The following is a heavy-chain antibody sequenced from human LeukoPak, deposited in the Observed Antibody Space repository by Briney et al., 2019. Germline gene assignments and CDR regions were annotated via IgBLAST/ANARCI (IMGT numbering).Heavy chain of an antibody. CDR3: AKDPFECSSTSCYHSY. CDR1: GGSFSGYY. D-gene: IGHD2-2*01. Sequence: PSETLSLTCPVYGGSFSGYYWSWIRQPPGKGLEWIGEINHSGSAIYNPSLKSRVTISVDTSKNQFSLKLSSVTAADTAVYYCAKDPFECSSTSCYHSYWGQGTLVTVSS. CDR2: INHSGSA. V-gene: IGHV4-34*01. J-gene: IGHJ4*02.